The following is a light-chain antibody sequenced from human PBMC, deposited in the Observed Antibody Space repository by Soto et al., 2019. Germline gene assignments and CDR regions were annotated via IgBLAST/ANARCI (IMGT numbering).Light chain of an antibody. Sequence: QSVLTQPASVSGSPGQSITISCTGTSSDVGRYDYVSWYQHHPGKAPKLIIYVVSDRPSGVSNRFSGSKSGNTASLTISGLQAEDEADYYCSSFTDSRVYVFGSGTKVTGL. J-gene: IGLJ1*01. CDR3: SSFTDSRVYV. CDR2: VVS. CDR1: SSDVGRYDY. V-gene: IGLV2-14*01.